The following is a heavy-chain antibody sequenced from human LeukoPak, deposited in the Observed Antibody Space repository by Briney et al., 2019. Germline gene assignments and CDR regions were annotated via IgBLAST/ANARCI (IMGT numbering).Heavy chain of an antibody. CDR3: ARDSGLSGYDLLDY. CDR1: GFTFSTYW. Sequence: PGGSPRLSCVASGFTFSTYWMTWVRQAPGKGLERVANIKHDGCERYYVDSVKGRFTISRDNAKNSVYLQMSSLRAEDTAVYYCARDSGLSGYDLLDYWGQGTLVTVSS. J-gene: IGHJ4*02. V-gene: IGHV3-7*01. CDR2: IKHDGCER. D-gene: IGHD5-12*01.